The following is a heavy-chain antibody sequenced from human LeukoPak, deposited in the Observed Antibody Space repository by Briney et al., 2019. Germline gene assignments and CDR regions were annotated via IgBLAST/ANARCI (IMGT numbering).Heavy chain of an antibody. CDR3: TRDSGTYNWFDP. J-gene: IGHJ5*02. V-gene: IGHV3-73*01. Sequence: GGSLRLSCVAAGFTFSDSAIHWVRQSSGKGLEWIGHLDKETNLYATALAASVKGRFTVSRDDSKNTAYLHMNSLKTEDTALYYCTRDSGTYNWFDPWGQGTLVTVSS. D-gene: IGHD1-26*01. CDR2: LDKETNLYAT. CDR1: GFTFSDSA.